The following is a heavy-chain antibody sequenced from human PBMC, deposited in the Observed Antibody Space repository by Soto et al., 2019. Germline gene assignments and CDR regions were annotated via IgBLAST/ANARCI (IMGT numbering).Heavy chain of an antibody. J-gene: IGHJ4*02. CDR3: AREADYDSSGHYSY. Sequence: GASVKVSCKASGYTFTSYGVSWVRQAPGQGLEWMGWISAYNGNTNYAQKLQGRVTMTTDTSTSTAYMELRSLRSDDTAVYYCAREADYDSSGHYSYWGQGTLVTVSS. D-gene: IGHD3-22*01. V-gene: IGHV1-18*01. CDR1: GYTFTSYG. CDR2: ISAYNGNT.